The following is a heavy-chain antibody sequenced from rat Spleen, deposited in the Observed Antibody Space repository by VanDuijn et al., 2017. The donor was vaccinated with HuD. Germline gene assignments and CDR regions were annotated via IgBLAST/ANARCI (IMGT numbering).Heavy chain of an antibody. D-gene: IGHD2-3*01. CDR2: IWTGGST. CDR1: GFSLTSYT. V-gene: IGHV2-15*01. Sequence: QVQLKESGPGLVQPSQTLSLTCTVSGFSLTSYTVSWVRQPPGKGLEWMGVIWTGGSTAYNSLLKSRLSISRDISKNQVFLEMTSLQTEDTAMYFCVRSNGYNYFDYWGQGVMVTVSS. CDR3: VRSNGYNYFDY. J-gene: IGHJ2*01.